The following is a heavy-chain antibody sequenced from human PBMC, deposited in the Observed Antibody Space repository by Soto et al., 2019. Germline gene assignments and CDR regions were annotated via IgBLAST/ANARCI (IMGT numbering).Heavy chain of an antibody. Sequence: ASVKVSCKASGYTFTGYFMHWVRQAPGQGLEWMGWINPNSGDTNYAQKFQGRVTMTRDTSIRTAYMELSRLRSDDTAVYYCARPTVTNDAFDIWGQGTMVTVSS. CDR2: INPNSGDT. CDR1: GYTFTGYF. J-gene: IGHJ3*02. V-gene: IGHV1-2*02. CDR3: ARPTVTNDAFDI. D-gene: IGHD4-17*01.